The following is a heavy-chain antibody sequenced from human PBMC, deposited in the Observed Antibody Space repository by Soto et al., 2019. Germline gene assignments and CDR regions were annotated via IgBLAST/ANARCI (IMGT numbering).Heavy chain of an antibody. CDR3: TKSDWFDP. CDR1: GFTFSGYW. J-gene: IGHJ5*02. CDR2: IKSDGSTT. V-gene: IGHV3-74*03. Sequence: GSLRLSCAASGFTFSGYWMHWVRQAPGKGLVWVARIKSDGSTTMYADSVKGRFTISRDNAKNTLYLQMNSLRAEDTAVYYCTKSDWFDPWGQGTLVTVSS.